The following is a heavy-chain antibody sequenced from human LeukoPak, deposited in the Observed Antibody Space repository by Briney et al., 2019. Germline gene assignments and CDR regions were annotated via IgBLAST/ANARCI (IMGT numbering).Heavy chain of an antibody. D-gene: IGHD5-18*01. CDR1: GYSFTSYW. CDR2: IYPGDSDT. CDR3: ARAPQIQLWLSRGDYYYYGMDV. J-gene: IGHJ6*02. Sequence: RGESLKISCKGSGYSFTSYWIGWVRQMPGKGLEWMGIIYPGDSDTRYSPSFQGQVTISADKSISTAYLQWSSLKASDTAMYYCARAPQIQLWLSRGDYYYYGMDVWGQGTTVTVSS. V-gene: IGHV5-51*01.